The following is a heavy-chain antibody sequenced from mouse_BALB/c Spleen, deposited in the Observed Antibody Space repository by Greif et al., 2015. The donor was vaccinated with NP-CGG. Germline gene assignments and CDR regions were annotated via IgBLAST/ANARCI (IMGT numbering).Heavy chain of an antibody. V-gene: IGHV5-9-3*01. J-gene: IGHJ3*01. CDR3: ARHETGSFAY. CDR1: RFTFSSYA. Sequence: EVKLMESGGGLVKPGGSLKLSCAASRFTFSSYAMSWVRQTPEKRLEWVATISSDGSYTYYPDSVKGRFTISRDNAKNTLYLQMSSLRSEDTAMYYCARHETGSFAYWGQGTLVTVSA. D-gene: IGHD4-1*01. CDR2: ISSDGSYT.